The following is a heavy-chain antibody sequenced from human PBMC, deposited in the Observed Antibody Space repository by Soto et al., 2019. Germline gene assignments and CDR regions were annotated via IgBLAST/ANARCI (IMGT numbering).Heavy chain of an antibody. V-gene: IGHV3-23*01. D-gene: IGHD6-19*01. Sequence: PGGSLRLSCAASGFTFSSYAMSWVRQAPGKGLEWVSAISGSGGSTSYADSVKGRFTISRDNSKNTLYLQMNSLRAEDTAVYYCTTDPNSSGWPYWGQGTLVTVSS. CDR1: GFTFSSYA. CDR3: TTDPNSSGWPY. J-gene: IGHJ4*02. CDR2: ISGSGGST.